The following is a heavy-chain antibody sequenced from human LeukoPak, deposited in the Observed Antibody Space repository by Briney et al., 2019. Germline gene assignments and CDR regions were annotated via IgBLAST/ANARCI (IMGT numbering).Heavy chain of an antibody. J-gene: IGHJ3*02. V-gene: IGHV4-4*07. CDR2: IHTSGST. D-gene: IGHD2-2*02. Sequence: PSEPLSLTCTVSGGSISNSYWSWIRQPAGKGLEWIGRIHTSGSTNYNASRKSRVTMSVDTSKNQFSLKLSSVTAADTAVYYCARGICSSTSCYTPGAFDIWGQGTMVTVSS. CDR3: ARGICSSTSCYTPGAFDI. CDR1: GGSISNSY.